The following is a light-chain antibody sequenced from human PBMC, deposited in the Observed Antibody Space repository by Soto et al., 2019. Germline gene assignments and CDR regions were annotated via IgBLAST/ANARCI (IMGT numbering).Light chain of an antibody. CDR3: QQYGSAPPLT. CDR1: QSVSSSY. J-gene: IGKJ4*01. Sequence: EIVLTQSPGTLSLSPGERATLSCRASQSVSSSYLAWYQQKPGQAPRLLIYAASSRAPGIPDRFSGSGSGTYFTLTISRLEPEYFAVYYCQQYGSAPPLTFGGGTKVEIK. V-gene: IGKV3-20*01. CDR2: AAS.